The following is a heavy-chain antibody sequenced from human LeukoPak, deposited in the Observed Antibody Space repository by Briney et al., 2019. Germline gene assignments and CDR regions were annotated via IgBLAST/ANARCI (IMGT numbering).Heavy chain of an antibody. J-gene: IGHJ3*02. V-gene: IGHV1-46*01. CDR3: ARDGKYSSGWITAFDI. CDR2: INPSGGST. Sequence: EASVKVSCKSSGYTFTIYYMHWVRRAPGQGLEWMGIINPSGGSTSYAQKFQGRVTMTRDTSTSTVYMELSSLRSEDTAVYYCARDGKYSSGWITAFDIWGQGTMVTVSS. D-gene: IGHD6-19*01. CDR1: GYTFTIYY.